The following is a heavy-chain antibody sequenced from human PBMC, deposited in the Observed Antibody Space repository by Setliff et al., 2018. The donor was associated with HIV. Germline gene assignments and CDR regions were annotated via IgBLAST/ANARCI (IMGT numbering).Heavy chain of an antibody. Sequence: GASVKVSGKASGGTFSSYAINWVRQAPGHGLGWMGGIIPILGIAHYAQALRDRVTLSADKSTNIAYMRLASLRSEDTAVYYCARDKEKRYYNDSSVHYDWFDPWGQGTLVTVSS. CDR1: GGTFSSYA. V-gene: IGHV1-69*10. CDR3: ARDKEKRYYNDSSVHYDWFDP. CDR2: IIPILGIA. D-gene: IGHD3-22*01. J-gene: IGHJ5*02.